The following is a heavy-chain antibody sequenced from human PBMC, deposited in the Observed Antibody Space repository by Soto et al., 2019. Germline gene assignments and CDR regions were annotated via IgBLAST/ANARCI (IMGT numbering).Heavy chain of an antibody. D-gene: IGHD3-3*01. CDR1: GGPINAEY. CDR2: ISNTGTT. CDR3: ATVRRDLRFLEWYIFDF. Sequence: SETLSLTCTVSGGPINAEYWSGIRRPAGKGLEWIGRISNTGTTNYDPSIKSRVTMSIDRSKNQFSLKLNSVTAADTALYYCATVRRDLRFLEWYIFDFCGQGTPVTVSS. V-gene: IGHV4-4*07. J-gene: IGHJ4*01.